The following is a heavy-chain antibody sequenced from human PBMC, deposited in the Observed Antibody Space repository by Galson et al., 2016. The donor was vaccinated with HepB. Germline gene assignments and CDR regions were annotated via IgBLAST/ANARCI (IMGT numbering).Heavy chain of an antibody. Sequence: SETLSLTCGVLGVSISSTNWWSWVRQPPGKGLEWIGEIHHSGRTNYNPSLKSGVTISVDTSKNQISLKVTSVTAADTAVYYCATTNGTAYSYDYWGQGILVAVSA. CDR2: IHHSGRT. CDR1: GVSISSTNW. D-gene: IGHD2-8*01. CDR3: ATTNGTAYSYDY. V-gene: IGHV4-4*02. J-gene: IGHJ4*02.